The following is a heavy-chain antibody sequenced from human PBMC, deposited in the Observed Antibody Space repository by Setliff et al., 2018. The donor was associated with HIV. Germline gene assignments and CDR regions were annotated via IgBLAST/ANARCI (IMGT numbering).Heavy chain of an antibody. V-gene: IGHV4-39*01. CDR2: IYYTGST. Sequence: SETLSLTCIVSGGSIRSSSYYWGWIRQPPGQGLEWIGTIYYTGSTNYNTSLKSRVTISVDSSKNQLSLEVNSVSAAYSAVYYCARHKRYCTAGVCLSSIDHAFDILGQGTMVTVSS. D-gene: IGHD2-8*02. J-gene: IGHJ3*02. CDR1: GGSIRSSSYY. CDR3: ARHKRYCTAGVCLSSIDHAFDI.